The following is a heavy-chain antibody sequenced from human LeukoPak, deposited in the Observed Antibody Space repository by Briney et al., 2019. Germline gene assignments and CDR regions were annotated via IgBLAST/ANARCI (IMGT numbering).Heavy chain of an antibody. Sequence: PSETLSLTCTVSGGSISSYYWSWIWQPPGKGLEWIGYIYYSGSSNYNPSLKSRVTISVDTSKNQFSLKLSSVTAADTAVYYCARHPHYYDSSGFYSHFDYWGQGTLVTVSS. V-gene: IGHV4-59*08. CDR2: IYYSGSS. J-gene: IGHJ4*02. D-gene: IGHD3-22*01. CDR3: ARHPHYYDSSGFYSHFDY. CDR1: GGSISSYY.